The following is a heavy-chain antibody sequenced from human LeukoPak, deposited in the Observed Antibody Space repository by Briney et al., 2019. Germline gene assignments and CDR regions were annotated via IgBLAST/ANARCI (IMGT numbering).Heavy chain of an antibody. V-gene: IGHV3-30-3*01. CDR3: ARDYWWNYDY. D-gene: IGHD1-7*01. CDR2: ISKDGSDK. CDR1: GFTVSSNY. Sequence: PGGFLRLSCAASGFTVSSNYMSWVRQAPGKGLEWVAVISKDGSDKYYPGSVRGRFTISRDNSKNTIYLQMDSLRAEDTAIYYCARDYWWNYDYWGQGTLVTVSS. J-gene: IGHJ4*02.